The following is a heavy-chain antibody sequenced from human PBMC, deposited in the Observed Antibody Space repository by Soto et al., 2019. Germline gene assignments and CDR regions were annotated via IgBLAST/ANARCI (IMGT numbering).Heavy chain of an antibody. V-gene: IGHV3-23*01. D-gene: IGHD3-10*01. CDR1: GFTFNTYA. CDR3: AKDKYAGSGSYKYYYFNYGMDV. Sequence: GGSLRLSCAASGFTFNTYAMSWVSQAPGKGLEWVSTMSGNGENTYYGDSVKGRFTISRDSSKETLYLQMNDLRAEDTALYYCAKDKYAGSGSYKYYYFNYGMDVWGQGTTVTVSS. CDR2: MSGNGENT. J-gene: IGHJ6*02.